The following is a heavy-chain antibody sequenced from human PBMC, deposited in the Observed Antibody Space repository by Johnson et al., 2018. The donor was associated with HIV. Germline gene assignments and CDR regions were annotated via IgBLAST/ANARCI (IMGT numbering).Heavy chain of an antibody. Sequence: VQLVESGGGLVQPGRSLRLSCAASGFSFEEYAMHWVRQVPGKGLEWVSGVSWNSGSIAYADSVKGRFTISRDNAKNSLYLQMNSLRAEDTAVYYCARDGTSRGGAFDIWGQGTMVTVSS. V-gene: IGHV3-9*01. D-gene: IGHD1-1*01. J-gene: IGHJ3*02. CDR2: VSWNSGSI. CDR1: GFSFEEYA. CDR3: ARDGTSRGGAFDI.